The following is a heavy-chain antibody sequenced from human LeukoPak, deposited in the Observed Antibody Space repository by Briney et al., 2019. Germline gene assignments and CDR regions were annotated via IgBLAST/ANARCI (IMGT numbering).Heavy chain of an antibody. CDR1: GVSTRSFL. V-gene: IGHV4-59*01. D-gene: IGHD3-10*01. J-gene: IGHJ4*02. CDR2: ITDSGST. Sequence: SETLSLTCTVSGVSTRSFLWSWFRQPPGKRLEWIGYITDSGSTNYNPSLKSRVAMSVDTSKNQFSLHLSSVTAADTAVYYCESAGGFWGQGTMVADSS. CDR3: ESAGGF.